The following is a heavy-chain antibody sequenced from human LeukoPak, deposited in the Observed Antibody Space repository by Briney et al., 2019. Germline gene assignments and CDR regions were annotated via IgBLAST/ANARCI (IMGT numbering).Heavy chain of an antibody. CDR2: ISGSGGST. J-gene: IGHJ4*02. CDR3: AKGTVGYCSGGSCYPLDY. D-gene: IGHD2-15*01. CDR1: GFTFSSYA. V-gene: IGHV3-23*01. Sequence: GGSLRLSCAASGFTFSSYAMSWVRQAPGKGLEWVSAISGSGGSTYGADSVKGRFTISRDNSKNTLYLQMNSLRAEDTAVYYCAKGTVGYCSGGSCYPLDYWGQGTLVTVSS.